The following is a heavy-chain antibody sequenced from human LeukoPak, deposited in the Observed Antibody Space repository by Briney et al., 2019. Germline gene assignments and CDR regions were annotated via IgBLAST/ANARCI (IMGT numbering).Heavy chain of an antibody. D-gene: IGHD2-2*01. Sequence: GGSLRLSCAASGFTFSSYWMSWVRQAPGKGLEWVANIKQDGSEKYYVDSVKGRFTISRDNAKNSLYLQMNSLRAEDTAAYYCARDRFRGVVVPAAIGNWGQGTLVTVSS. CDR3: ARDRFRGVVVPAAIGN. CDR1: GFTFSSYW. J-gene: IGHJ4*02. CDR2: IKQDGSEK. V-gene: IGHV3-7*01.